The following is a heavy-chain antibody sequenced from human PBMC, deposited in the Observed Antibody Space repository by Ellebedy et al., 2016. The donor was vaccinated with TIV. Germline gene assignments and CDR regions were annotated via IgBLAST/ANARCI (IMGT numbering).Heavy chain of an antibody. D-gene: IGHD1-26*01. CDR3: ASMGSSLFDY. CDR1: GLTFSSYW. Sequence: GGSLRLSCAASGLTFSSYWMSWVRQAPGKGLEWVANIKQDGSEKYYVDSVKGRFTISRDNAKNSLYLQMNSLRAEDTAVYYCASMGSSLFDYWGQGTLVTVSS. CDR2: IKQDGSEK. V-gene: IGHV3-7*01. J-gene: IGHJ4*02.